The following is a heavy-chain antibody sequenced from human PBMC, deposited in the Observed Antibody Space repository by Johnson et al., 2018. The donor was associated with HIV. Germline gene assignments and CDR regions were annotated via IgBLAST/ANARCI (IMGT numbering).Heavy chain of an antibody. V-gene: IGHV3-66*02. CDR2: IYSGGST. D-gene: IGHD3-9*01. J-gene: IGHJ3*02. CDR1: GFTVSSNY. Sequence: VQVVESGGGLVRPGGSLRLSCAASGFTVSSNYMSWVRQAPGKGLEWVSVIYSGGSTYYADSVKGRFTISRDNSRNTLYLQMNSLRVEDTAVYFCAGKTGYDAFDMWGQGTMVTVSS. CDR3: AGKTGYDAFDM.